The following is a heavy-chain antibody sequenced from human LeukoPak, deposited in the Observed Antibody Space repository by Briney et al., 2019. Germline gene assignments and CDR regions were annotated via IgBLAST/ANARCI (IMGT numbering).Heavy chain of an antibody. V-gene: IGHV3-21*04. J-gene: IGHJ4*02. CDR1: GFTFSSYS. Sequence: GGSLRLSCAASGFTFSSYSMNWVRQAPGKGLEWVSSISSSSSYIYYADSVKGRFTISRDNAKNTLYLQMNSLRAEDTAVYYCAKDRNYDYVWGSYDYYFDYWGQGTLVTVSS. CDR3: AKDRNYDYVWGSYDYYFDY. D-gene: IGHD3-16*01. CDR2: ISSSSSYI.